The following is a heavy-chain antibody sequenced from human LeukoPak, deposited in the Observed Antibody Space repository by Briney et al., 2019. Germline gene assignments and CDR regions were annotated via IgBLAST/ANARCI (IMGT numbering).Heavy chain of an antibody. CDR3: ARDIVLMVYGIPSAFDI. V-gene: IGHV1-2*02. CDR1: GYTFTSYY. Sequence: ASVKVSCKASGYTFTSYYMHWVRQAPGQGLEWMGWINPNSGGTNYAQKFQGRVTMTRDTSISTAYMELSRLRSDDTAVYYCARDIVLMVYGIPSAFDIWGQGTMVTVSS. CDR2: INPNSGGT. J-gene: IGHJ3*02. D-gene: IGHD2-8*01.